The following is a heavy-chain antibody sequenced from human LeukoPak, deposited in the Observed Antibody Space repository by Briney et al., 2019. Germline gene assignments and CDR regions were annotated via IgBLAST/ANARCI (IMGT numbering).Heavy chain of an antibody. Sequence: SETLSLTCTVSGGSISSGGYSWSWIRQHPGKGLEWIGYIYYSGSTYYNPSLKSRVTISVDTSKNQFSLKLSSVTAADTAVYYCARGLVVVINQYYFDYWGQGTLVTVSS. J-gene: IGHJ4*02. CDR1: GGSISSGGYS. V-gene: IGHV4-31*03. D-gene: IGHD3-22*01. CDR2: IYYSGST. CDR3: ARGLVVVINQYYFDY.